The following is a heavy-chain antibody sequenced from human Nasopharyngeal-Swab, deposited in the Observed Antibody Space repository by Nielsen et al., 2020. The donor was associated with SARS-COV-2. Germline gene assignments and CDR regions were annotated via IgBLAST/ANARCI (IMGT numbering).Heavy chain of an antibody. J-gene: IGHJ4*02. CDR3: AKPILYYDILTGYLSEGFDY. CDR2: IRQDAREQ. D-gene: IGHD3-9*01. Sequence: LKISCAASGFPFSNHYMTWVRQPPGKGLEWVANIRQDAREQFYVDSVKGRFTISRDNSKNTLYLQMNSLRAEDTAVYYCAKPILYYDILTGYLSEGFDYWGQGTLVTVSS. CDR1: GFPFSNHY. V-gene: IGHV3-7*05.